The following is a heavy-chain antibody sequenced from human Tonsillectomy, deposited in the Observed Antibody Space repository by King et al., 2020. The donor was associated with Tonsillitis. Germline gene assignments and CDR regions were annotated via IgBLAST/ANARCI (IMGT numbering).Heavy chain of an antibody. D-gene: IGHD1-26*01. CDR1: GFTFSSYA. CDR3: AKFVGATMEVDY. CDR2: ISGSGGST. Sequence: VQLVESGGGLVQPGGSLRLSCAASGFTFSSYAMSWVRQAPGKGLEWVSAISGSGGSTYYADSVRGRFTISRDNSKNTLYLQMNSRRAEDTAVYYCAKFVGATMEVDYWGQGSLVTVSS. J-gene: IGHJ4*02. V-gene: IGHV3-23*04.